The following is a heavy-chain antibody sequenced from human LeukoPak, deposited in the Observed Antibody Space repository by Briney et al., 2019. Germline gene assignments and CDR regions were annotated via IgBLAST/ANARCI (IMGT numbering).Heavy chain of an antibody. CDR3: AKGDIVVVPATYDY. CDR1: GFTFSNYW. J-gene: IGHJ4*02. CDR2: ISGSGGTT. V-gene: IGHV3-23*01. D-gene: IGHD2-2*01. Sequence: PGRSLRLSCAASGFTFSNYWMSWVRQAPGKGLEWVSSISGSGGTTYYADSVKGRFTISRDNSKNTLYLQMNSLRAEDTAVYYCAKGDIVVVPATYDYWGQGTLVTVSS.